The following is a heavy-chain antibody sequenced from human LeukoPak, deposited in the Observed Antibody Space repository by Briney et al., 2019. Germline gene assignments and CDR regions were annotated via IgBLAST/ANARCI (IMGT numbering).Heavy chain of an antibody. CDR2: ISSSGSTI. CDR1: GFTFSSYE. D-gene: IGHD3-10*01. CDR3: AREIERGAFDY. J-gene: IGHJ4*02. V-gene: IGHV3-48*03. Sequence: GGSLRLSCAASGFTFSSYEMNWVRQAPGKGLEWASYISSSGSTIYYADSVKGRFTISRDNAKNSLYLQMNSLRAEDTAVYYCAREIERGAFDYWGQGTLVIVSS.